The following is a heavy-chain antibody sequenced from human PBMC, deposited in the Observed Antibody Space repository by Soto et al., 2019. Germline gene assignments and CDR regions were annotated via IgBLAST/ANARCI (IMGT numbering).Heavy chain of an antibody. V-gene: IGHV1-24*01. CDR1: GYTFTSYG. CDR3: ATSPGLEKVAKYYYYYGMDV. Sequence: ASVKVSCKASGYTFTSYGINWVRQAPGQGLEWMGGFDPEDGKTNYAQKFQGRVTMTKDTSTDTAYMELSSLRSEDTAVYYCATSPGLEKVAKYYYYYGMDVWGQGTTVTVSS. D-gene: IGHD1-1*01. J-gene: IGHJ6*02. CDR2: FDPEDGKT.